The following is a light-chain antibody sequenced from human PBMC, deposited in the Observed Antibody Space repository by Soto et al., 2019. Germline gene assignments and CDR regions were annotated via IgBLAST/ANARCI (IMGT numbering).Light chain of an antibody. CDR3: QQYHSTFRA. J-gene: IGKJ1*01. CDR1: QSVINNY. Sequence: DIVLTQSPGTLSLSPGDSATLSCTTSQSVINNYVAWYQQKPGQAPRLTIYGTSGRATGIPDRFTAGGSGTDFTLTIIRLEPDDFAVYYCQQYHSTFRAFGQGTKVDIK. V-gene: IGKV3-20*01. CDR2: GTS.